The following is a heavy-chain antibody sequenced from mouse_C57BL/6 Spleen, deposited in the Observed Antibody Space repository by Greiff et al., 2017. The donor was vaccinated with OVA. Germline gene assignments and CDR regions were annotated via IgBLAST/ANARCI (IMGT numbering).Heavy chain of an antibody. CDR3: ARQKGSSQFAY. CDR2: ISSGRSTI. CDR1: GFTFSDYG. V-gene: IGHV5-17*01. D-gene: IGHD1-1*01. Sequence: EVQVVESGGGLVKPGGSLKLSCAASGFTFSDYGMHWVRQAPEKGLEWVANISSGRSTIYYADTVKGRFTISRDNAKNTLFLQMTSLRSEDTAMYYCARQKGSSQFAYWGQGTLVTVSA. J-gene: IGHJ3*01.